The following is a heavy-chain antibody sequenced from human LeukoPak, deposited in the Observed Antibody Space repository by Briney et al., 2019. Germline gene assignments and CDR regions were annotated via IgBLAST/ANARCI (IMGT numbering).Heavy chain of an antibody. CDR2: INTNTGSP. D-gene: IGHD3-10*01. V-gene: IGHV7-4-1*02. Sequence: GASVKVSGKASGYTFTNYAMNWVRQAPGQGLERMGWINTNTGSPTYAQDFTGRFEFSLDTSVSTAYLQITSLKAEDTAVYFCARALRYYGSGSYYFEYWGQGTLVTVSS. J-gene: IGHJ4*02. CDR1: GYTFTNYA. CDR3: ARALRYYGSGSYYFEY.